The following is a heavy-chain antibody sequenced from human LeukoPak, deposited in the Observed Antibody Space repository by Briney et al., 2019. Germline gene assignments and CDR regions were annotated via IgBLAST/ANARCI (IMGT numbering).Heavy chain of an antibody. V-gene: IGHV1-24*01. CDR2: FDPEDGET. D-gene: IGHD7-27*01. J-gene: IGHJ1*01. CDR1: GYTLTELS. Sequence: ASVKVSCKVSGYTLTELSMHWVXXXPGKGLEWMGGFDPEDGETIYAQKFQGRVTMTEDTSTDTAYMELSSLRSEDTAVYYCATVAWGFQHWGQGTLVTVSS. CDR3: ATVAWGFQH.